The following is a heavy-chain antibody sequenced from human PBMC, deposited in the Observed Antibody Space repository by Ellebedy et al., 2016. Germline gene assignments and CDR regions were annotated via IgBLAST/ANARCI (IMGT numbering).Heavy chain of an antibody. J-gene: IGHJ2*01. V-gene: IGHV1-69*04. CDR1: GGTFSSYA. CDR3: ARGGDYYCSGRSCYYGLYWYFDL. D-gene: IGHD2-15*01. CDR2: IIPILGIA. Sequence: ASVKVSCKASGGTFSSYAISWVRQAPGQGLEWMGRIIPILGIANYAQKFQGRVTITADKSTSTAYMELSSLRSEDTAVYYCARGGDYYCSGRSCYYGLYWYFDLWGRGTLVTVSS.